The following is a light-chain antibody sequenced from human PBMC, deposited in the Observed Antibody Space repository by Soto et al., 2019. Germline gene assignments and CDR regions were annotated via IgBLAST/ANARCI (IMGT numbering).Light chain of an antibody. V-gene: IGKV1-39*01. Sequence: DIQMTQSPSTLSASVGDTVTITCRASQDISTYLNWYQQKPGKAPKLLIYAASSLQSGVPSRFSGSGSETDFTLTISSLQPEDFATYSCQQSYSTTWTFGQGTKVDIK. J-gene: IGKJ1*01. CDR3: QQSYSTTWT. CDR2: AAS. CDR1: QDISTY.